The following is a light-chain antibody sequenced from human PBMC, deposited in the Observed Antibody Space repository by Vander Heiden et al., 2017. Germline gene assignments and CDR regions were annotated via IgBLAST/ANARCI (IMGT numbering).Light chain of an antibody. CDR2: QDS. Sequence: SYELTQPPSVSVSPGQTASITCSGDKLGDKYACWYQQKPGQSPVLVIYQDSKRPSGIPERFSGSNSGTTDTLTIIGTQAVDEADYYCQASDSNPGWVFGGGTKITVL. V-gene: IGLV3-1*01. CDR3: QASDSNPGWV. CDR1: KLGDKY. J-gene: IGLJ3*02.